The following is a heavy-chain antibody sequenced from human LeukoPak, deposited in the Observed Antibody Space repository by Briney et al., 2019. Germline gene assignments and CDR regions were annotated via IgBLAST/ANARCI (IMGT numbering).Heavy chain of an antibody. CDR3: ARGPLLWFGELIRAFDI. J-gene: IGHJ3*02. CDR1: GGSISSGGYS. CDR2: IYHSGST. D-gene: IGHD3-10*01. V-gene: IGHV4-30-2*01. Sequence: SQTLSLTCAVSGGSISSGGYSWSWIRQPPGKGLEWIGYIYHSGSTYYNPSLKSRVTISVDRSKNQFSLKLSSVTAADTAVYYCARGPLLWFGELIRAFDIWGQGTMVTVSS.